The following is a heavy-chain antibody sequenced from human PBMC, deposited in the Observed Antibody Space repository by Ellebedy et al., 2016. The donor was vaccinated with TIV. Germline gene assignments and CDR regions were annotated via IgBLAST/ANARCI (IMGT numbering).Heavy chain of an antibody. J-gene: IGHJ5*02. CDR2: FDPEDGET. V-gene: IGHV1-24*01. Sequence: ASVKVSXXVSGYTLTELSMHWVRQAPGKGLEWMGGFDPEDGETIYAQKFQGRVTMTEDTSTDTAYMELSSLRSEDTAVYYCARRRPNWSYNWFDPWGQGTLVTVSS. D-gene: IGHD1-1*01. CDR1: GYTLTELS. CDR3: ARRRPNWSYNWFDP.